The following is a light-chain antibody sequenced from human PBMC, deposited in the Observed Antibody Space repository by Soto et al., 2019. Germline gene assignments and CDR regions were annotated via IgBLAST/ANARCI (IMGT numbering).Light chain of an antibody. Sequence: EIVMTQSPATLSVSPGERATLSCRASQSVSSNLAWYQQKPGQAPRLLIYGAYTRATGIPARFSGSGSGTEFTLTISSLQSEDFGTYYCQQTDSFPITFGQGKRREIK. V-gene: IGKV3-15*01. J-gene: IGKJ5*01. CDR1: QSVSSN. CDR3: QQTDSFPIT. CDR2: GAY.